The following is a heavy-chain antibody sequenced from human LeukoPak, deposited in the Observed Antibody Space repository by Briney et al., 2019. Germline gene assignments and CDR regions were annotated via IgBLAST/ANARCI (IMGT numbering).Heavy chain of an antibody. CDR1: GFTFSNFG. D-gene: IGHD3-22*01. CDR3: ARSKTYYYESSGSYSVFDYYMDV. V-gene: IGHV3-23*01. CDR2: ISGSGGST. Sequence: GGSLRLSCAASGFTFSNFGMSWVRQAPGKGLEWVSVISGSGGSTYYADSVKGRFTISRDNFKNTLHLQMNSLRAEDTAVYYCARSKTYYYESSGSYSVFDYYMDVWGEGTTVTVSS. J-gene: IGHJ6*03.